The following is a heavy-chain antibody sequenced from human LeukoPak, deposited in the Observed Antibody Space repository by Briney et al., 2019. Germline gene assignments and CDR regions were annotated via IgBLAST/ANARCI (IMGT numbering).Heavy chain of an antibody. CDR3: ARGGSSWYIDY. Sequence: PSQTLSLTCTVSGGSISSGGYYWSWIRQHPGKGLEWFGYIYYSGSTYYNPSLKSRVTISVDTSKNQFSLKLSSVTAADTAVYYCARGGSSWYIDYWGQGTLVTVSS. CDR1: GGSISSGGYY. J-gene: IGHJ4*02. CDR2: IYYSGST. V-gene: IGHV4-31*03. D-gene: IGHD6-13*01.